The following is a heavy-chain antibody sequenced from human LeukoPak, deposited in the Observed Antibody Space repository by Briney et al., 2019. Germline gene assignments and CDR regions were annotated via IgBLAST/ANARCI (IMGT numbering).Heavy chain of an antibody. Sequence: ASVKVSCKTSGGTFSSYAISWVRQAPGQGLEWMGGIIPLFGTANYAQKFQGRVTITADESTSTAYMELSSLRSEDTAVYYCAATLTMTTGSSYYGMDVWGQGTTVTVSS. CDR3: AATLTMTTGSSYYGMDV. V-gene: IGHV1-69*13. D-gene: IGHD4-17*01. CDR2: IIPLFGTA. CDR1: GGTFSSYA. J-gene: IGHJ6*02.